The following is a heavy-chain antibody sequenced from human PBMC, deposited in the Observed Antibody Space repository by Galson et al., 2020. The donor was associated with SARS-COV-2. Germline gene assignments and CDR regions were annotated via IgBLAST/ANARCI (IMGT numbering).Heavy chain of an antibody. CDR1: GFTVRSNY. CDR3: AREGFGYCRCGSFERALDY. V-gene: IGHV3-53*01. D-gene: IGHD2-15*01. Sequence: GESLNISCAASGFTVRSNYLSWVRQAPGKGLEWVSVIYSGGSTYYADSVKGRFTISRDNSTNTLYLQMNSLRAEDTAVYYCAREGFGYCRCGSFERALDYWCQGTLVTVAS. J-gene: IGHJ4*02. CDR2: IYSGGST.